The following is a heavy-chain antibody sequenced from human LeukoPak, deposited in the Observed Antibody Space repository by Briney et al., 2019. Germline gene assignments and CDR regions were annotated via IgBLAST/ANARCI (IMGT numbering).Heavy chain of an antibody. CDR1: GLTFADYG. V-gene: IGHV3-20*04. CDR2: INWNGDRI. Sequence: PGGSLRLSCAVSGLTFADYGLSSVRQAPGKGLEWISGINWNGDRIDYADSVKGRFTISRDNAKNSLYLQMNSLRAEDTALYYCARDSRTYYDVWSGYYIRGQGTLVTVSS. CDR3: ARDSRTYYDVWSGYYI. J-gene: IGHJ4*02. D-gene: IGHD3-3*01.